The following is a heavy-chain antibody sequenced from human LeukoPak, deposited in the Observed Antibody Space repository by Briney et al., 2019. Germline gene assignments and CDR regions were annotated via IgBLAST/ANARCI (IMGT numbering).Heavy chain of an antibody. V-gene: IGHV4-30-2*01. D-gene: IGHD3-10*01. CDR2: IYHSGST. Sequence: SETLSLTCAVSGGSISSGGYSWSWIRQPPGKGLEWIGYIYHSGSTYYNPSLKSRVTIPVDRSKNQFSLKLSSVTAADTAVYYCARGKLWFGELFGNWFDPWGQGTLVTVSS. CDR3: ARGKLWFGELFGNWFDP. CDR1: GGSISSGGYS. J-gene: IGHJ5*02.